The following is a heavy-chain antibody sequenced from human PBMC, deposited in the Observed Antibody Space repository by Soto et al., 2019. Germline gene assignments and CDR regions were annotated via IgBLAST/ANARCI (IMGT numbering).Heavy chain of an antibody. CDR2: ISSNGGST. Sequence: GGSLRLSCSASGFTFSSYAMHWVRQAPGKGLEYVSAISSNGGSTYYADSVKGRFTISRDNSKNTLYLQMSSLRAEDTAVFYCVKDCPQAAAGSRGDAFDIWGQGTMVTVSS. V-gene: IGHV3-64D*06. CDR1: GFTFSSYA. D-gene: IGHD6-13*01. CDR3: VKDCPQAAAGSRGDAFDI. J-gene: IGHJ3*02.